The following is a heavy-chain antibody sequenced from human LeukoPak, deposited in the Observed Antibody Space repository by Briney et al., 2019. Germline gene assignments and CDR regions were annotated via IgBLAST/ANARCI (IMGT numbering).Heavy chain of an antibody. D-gene: IGHD2-21*01. J-gene: IGHJ4*02. V-gene: IGHV3-48*03. CDR1: GFTFSRYW. CDR2: ISSSGSTI. CDR3: ARGDSPYYSDY. Sequence: GGSLRLSCAASGFTFSRYWMHWVRQVPGKGLEWVSYISSSGSTIYYADSVKGRFTISRDNAKNSLYLQMNSLRAEDTAVYNCARGDSPYYSDYWGQGTLVTVSS.